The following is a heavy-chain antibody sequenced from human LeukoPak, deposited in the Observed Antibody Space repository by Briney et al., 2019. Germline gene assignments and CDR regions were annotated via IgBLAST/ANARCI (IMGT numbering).Heavy chain of an antibody. CDR2: IYTSEST. CDR3: ARGPNRYYYGSGSYY. Sequence: SETLSLTCSVSGGSISSCYYYWSWIRQPAGKGLEWVGRIYTSESTNYNPSLKSRVTISIDTSKNQFSLKLRSVTAADTAVYYCARGPNRYYYGSGSYYWGQGTLVTVSS. J-gene: IGHJ4*02. D-gene: IGHD3-10*01. V-gene: IGHV4-61*02. CDR1: GGSISSCYYY.